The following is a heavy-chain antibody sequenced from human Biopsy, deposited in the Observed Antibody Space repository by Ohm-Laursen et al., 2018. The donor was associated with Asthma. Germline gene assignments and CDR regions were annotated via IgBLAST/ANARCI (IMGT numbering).Heavy chain of an antibody. CDR1: GGSMTPTSHY. CDR3: ARRITIFGVVQKDHGMDA. CDR2: ISYGGKT. Sequence: SETLSLTCTVSGGSMTPTSHYWDWIRRAPGKGLEWIGYISYGGKTSYNPSLKNRVTISRDTSKNQFSLRLTSVTAADTAVYFCARRITIFGVVQKDHGMDAWGQGTTVSVSS. D-gene: IGHD3-3*01. V-gene: IGHV4-39*01. J-gene: IGHJ6*02.